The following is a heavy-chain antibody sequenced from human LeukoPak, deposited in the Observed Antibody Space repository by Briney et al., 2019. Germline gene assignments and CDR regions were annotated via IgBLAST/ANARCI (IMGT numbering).Heavy chain of an antibody. CDR2: IKQEDGSEK. Sequence: PEGSLRLSCAASGFTFSSYWMSWVRQAPGKGLEWVANIKQEDGSEKYYVDSVKGRFTISRDNAKNSLYLQMNSLRAEDTAVYYCARVSGRYGGAFDNWGQGTLVTVSS. V-gene: IGHV3-7*05. D-gene: IGHD1-26*01. J-gene: IGHJ4*02. CDR3: ARVSGRYGGAFDN. CDR1: GFTFSSYW.